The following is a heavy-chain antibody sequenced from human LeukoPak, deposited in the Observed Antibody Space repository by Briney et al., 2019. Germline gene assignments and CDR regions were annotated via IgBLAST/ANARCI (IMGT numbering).Heavy chain of an antibody. Sequence: GGSLRLSCAASGFTVSSNYMSWVRQAPGKGLERVSVIYSGGSTYYADSVKGRFTISRDNSKNTLYLQMNSLRAEDTAVYYCARVISGYERWFDYWGQGTLVTVSS. D-gene: IGHD5-12*01. CDR2: IYSGGST. J-gene: IGHJ4*02. CDR1: GFTVSSNY. V-gene: IGHV3-66*01. CDR3: ARVISGYERWFDY.